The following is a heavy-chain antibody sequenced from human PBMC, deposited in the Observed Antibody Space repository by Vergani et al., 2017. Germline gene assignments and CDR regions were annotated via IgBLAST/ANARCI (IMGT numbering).Heavy chain of an antibody. D-gene: IGHD2/OR15-2a*01. J-gene: IGHJ6*03. CDR2: LKSDGSIT. CDR1: GFSFNSYW. Sequence: DVHLAESGGGFFQPGGSLRLSCSASGFSFNSYWMHWVRQVSGKGLLWVSRLKSDGSITAYADSVKGRFTISRDNAQNTLYLQMNSLGVDDTAVYYCAKDLGGCNSISCSYDMDVWGKGTTVTV. V-gene: IGHV3-74*03. CDR3: AKDLGGCNSISCSYDMDV.